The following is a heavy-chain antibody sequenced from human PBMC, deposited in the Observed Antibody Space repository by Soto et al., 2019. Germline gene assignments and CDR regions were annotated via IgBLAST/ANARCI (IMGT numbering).Heavy chain of an antibody. V-gene: IGHV5-51*01. J-gene: IGHJ5*02. Sequence: GESLKISCKGPGHLFNNHWIGWVRQMPGKGLEWMGLIFTRDSETKTSPSFQGHVSFSVDNSINTVYLQWTSLKTTDTGIYFCARGYFDSGHGYDLWGQGTLVTVSS. CDR2: IFTRDSET. D-gene: IGHD3-10*01. CDR1: GHLFNNHW. CDR3: ARGYFDSGHGYDL.